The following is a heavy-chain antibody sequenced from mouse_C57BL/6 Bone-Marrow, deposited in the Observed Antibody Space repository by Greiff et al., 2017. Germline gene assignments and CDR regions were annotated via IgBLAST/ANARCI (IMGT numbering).Heavy chain of an antibody. V-gene: IGHV1-80*01. CDR2: IYPGDGDT. Sequence: QVQLQQSGAELVKPGASVKISCKASGYAFSSYWMNWVKQRPGKGLEWIGQIYPGDGDTNYNGKFKGKATLTADKSSSTAYMQLSSLTSEDSAVYFCARSGDYDGNPLYYYAMDCWGQGTSVTVSS. CDR3: ARSGDYDGNPLYYYAMDC. CDR1: GYAFSSYW. J-gene: IGHJ4*01. D-gene: IGHD2-4*01.